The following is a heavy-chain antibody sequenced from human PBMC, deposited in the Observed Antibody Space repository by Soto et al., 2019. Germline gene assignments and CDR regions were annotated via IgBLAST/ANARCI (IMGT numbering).Heavy chain of an antibody. CDR2: ISWNSGSI. D-gene: IGHD3-22*01. CDR1: GFTFPDYT. V-gene: IGHV3-9*01. J-gene: IGHJ4*02. Sequence: EVQLVESGGGLVQPGRSLRLSCAASGFTFPDYTMHWVRQAPGKGLEWVSGISWNSGSIDYADSVKGRFIISRDDAKNCLYLQRHSLRAEDTAVYYCAKGLYYYQTSGYPHYWGQGTLVTVSS. CDR3: AKGLYYYQTSGYPHY.